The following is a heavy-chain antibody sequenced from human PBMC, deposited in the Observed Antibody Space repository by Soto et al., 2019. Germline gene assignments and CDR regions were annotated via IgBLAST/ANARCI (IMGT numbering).Heavy chain of an antibody. CDR3: ARDHSSSWYFEGYYYYGMDV. CDR2: ISNDGSNK. Sequence: GGSLRLSCAASGFSFSTYGMHWVRQAPGKGLEWVAFISNDGSNKYYADSVKGRFTISRDNSKNSLYLQMNSLRAEDTAVYYCARDHSSSWYFEGYYYYGMDVWGQGTTVTVSS. CDR1: GFSFSTYG. J-gene: IGHJ6*02. V-gene: IGHV3-30*03. D-gene: IGHD6-13*01.